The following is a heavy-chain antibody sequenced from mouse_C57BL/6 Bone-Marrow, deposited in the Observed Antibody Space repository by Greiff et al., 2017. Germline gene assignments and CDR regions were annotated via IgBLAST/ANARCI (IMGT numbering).Heavy chain of an antibody. CDR3: ARQGYYGPFAY. CDR1: GFTFSDYG. D-gene: IGHD1-1*01. V-gene: IGHV5-15*01. J-gene: IGHJ3*01. CDR2: ISNLAYSI. Sequence: EVQLVESGGGLVQPGGSLKLSCAASGFTFSDYGMAWVRQAPRKGPEWVAFISNLAYSIYYADTVTGRFTISRENAKNTLYLEMSSLRSEDTAMYYCARQGYYGPFAYWGQGTLVTVSA.